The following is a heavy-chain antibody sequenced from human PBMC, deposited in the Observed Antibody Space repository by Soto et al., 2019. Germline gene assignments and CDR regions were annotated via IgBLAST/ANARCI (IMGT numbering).Heavy chain of an antibody. CDR2: INPNSGGT. J-gene: IGHJ6*02. V-gene: IGHV1-2*04. Sequence: QVPLVQSGAEVKKPGASVKVSCKASGYTFTGYYMHWVRQAPGQGLEWMGWINPNSGGTNYAQKFQGWVTMTRDTSISTAYMELSRLRSDDTAVYYCARQGSTMVRGVISHYYGMDVWGQGTTVTVSS. CDR1: GYTFTGYY. D-gene: IGHD3-10*01. CDR3: ARQGSTMVRGVISHYYGMDV.